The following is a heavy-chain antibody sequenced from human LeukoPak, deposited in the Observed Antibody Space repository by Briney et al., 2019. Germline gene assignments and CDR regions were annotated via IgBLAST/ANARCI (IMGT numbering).Heavy chain of an antibody. CDR1: GFTFSSYG. Sequence: PGGSLRLSCAASGFTFSSYGMTWVRQAPGKGLEWVSAISGSGTSTYYAASVKGRFTISRDNSKNTLYLQMNSLRAEDTAIYSCAKADAGGYSFGYSFDYWGQGTLVTVSS. D-gene: IGHD5-18*01. J-gene: IGHJ4*02. CDR2: ISGSGTST. V-gene: IGHV3-23*01. CDR3: AKADAGGYSFGYSFDY.